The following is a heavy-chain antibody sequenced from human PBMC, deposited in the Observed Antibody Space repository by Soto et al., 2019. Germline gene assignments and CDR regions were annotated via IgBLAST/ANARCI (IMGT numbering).Heavy chain of an antibody. CDR3: GTGGEQQLVLGY. CDR1: GGTFSSYA. J-gene: IGHJ4*02. Sequence: QVQLVQSGAEVKKPGSSVKVSCKASGGTFSSYAISWVRHAPGQGLEWMGGIIPIFGTANYAQKFQGRVTITADESTSTAYMELSSLRSEDTALYYCGTGGEQQLVLGYWGQGTLVTVSS. CDR2: IIPIFGTA. D-gene: IGHD6-13*01. V-gene: IGHV1-69*01.